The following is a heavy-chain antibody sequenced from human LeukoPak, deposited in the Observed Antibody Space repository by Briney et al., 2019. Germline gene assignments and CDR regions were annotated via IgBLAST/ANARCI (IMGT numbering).Heavy chain of an antibody. CDR1: GGSISSYY. CDR3: ARVRYGGNSVAFDI. D-gene: IGHD4-23*01. V-gene: IGHV4-59*01. J-gene: IGHJ3*02. CDR2: IYYSGST. Sequence: QSSETLSLTCTVSGGSISSYYWSWIRQPPGKGLEWIGYIYYSGSTNYNPSLKSRVTISVDTSKNQFSLKLSSVTAADTAVYYCARVRYGGNSVAFDIWGQGTMVTVSS.